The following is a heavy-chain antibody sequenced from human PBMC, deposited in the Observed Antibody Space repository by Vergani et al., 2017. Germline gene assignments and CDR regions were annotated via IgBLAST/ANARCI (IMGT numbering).Heavy chain of an antibody. CDR2: INHSGST. J-gene: IGHJ6*03. Sequence: QVQLQQWGAGLLKPSETLSLTCAVYGWSFSGYYWSWIRQPPGKGLEWIGEINHSGSTNYNPYLKSRVTISVDTSKNQFSLKLRSVTAADTAVYDCARDRARMEGSSSGSAHYYYYDMDVWGKGP. CDR3: ARDRARMEGSSSGSAHYYYYDMDV. D-gene: IGHD6-6*01. V-gene: IGHV4-34*01. CDR1: GWSFSGYY.